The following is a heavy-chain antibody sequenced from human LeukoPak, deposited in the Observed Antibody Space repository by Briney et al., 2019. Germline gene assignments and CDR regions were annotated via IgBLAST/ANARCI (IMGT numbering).Heavy chain of an antibody. V-gene: IGHV3-11*01. CDR2: ISSRGSTI. D-gene: IGHD2-8*02. Sequence: AESLRLSCAASGFTFSDNYMSWIRQAPGKGQEWVSYISSRGSTIYYADSVKGRFTISRDNANNSLYLQMNSLRAEDTAVYYCARSWSHPWGLGTLVIVSS. CDR3: ARSWSHP. CDR1: GFTFSDNY. J-gene: IGHJ5*02.